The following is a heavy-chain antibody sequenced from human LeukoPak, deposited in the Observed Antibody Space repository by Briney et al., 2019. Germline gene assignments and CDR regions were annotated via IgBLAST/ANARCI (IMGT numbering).Heavy chain of an antibody. CDR2: IWYDGSNK. D-gene: IGHD4-17*01. V-gene: IGHV3-33*08. CDR3: ARQDDYGDFNDAFDI. J-gene: IGHJ3*02. Sequence: GGSLRLSCAASGFTFSSYGMHWVRQAPGKGLEWVAVIWYDGSNKYYADSVKGRFTISRDNSKNTLYLQMNSLRAEDTAVYYCARQDDYGDFNDAFDIWGQGTRVTVSS. CDR1: GFTFSSYG.